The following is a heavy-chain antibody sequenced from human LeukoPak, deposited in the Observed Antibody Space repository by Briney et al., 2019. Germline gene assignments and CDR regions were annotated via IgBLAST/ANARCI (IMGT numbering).Heavy chain of an antibody. Sequence: GGSLRLSCAASGFIFSDYYMSWIRQAPGKGLEWVSYISSSNSYTNYADSVKGRFTISRDNTKKSLYLEMNSLRAEDTAVYYCARDFTTWGYSGLFDYWGQGTLVTVSS. CDR1: GFIFSDYY. CDR2: ISSSNSYT. CDR3: ARDFTTWGYSGLFDY. J-gene: IGHJ4*02. V-gene: IGHV3-11*06. D-gene: IGHD1-26*01.